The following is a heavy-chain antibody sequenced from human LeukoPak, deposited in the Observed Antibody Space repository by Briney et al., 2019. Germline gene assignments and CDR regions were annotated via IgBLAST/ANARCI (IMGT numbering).Heavy chain of an antibody. D-gene: IGHD6-19*01. CDR2: IIPILGIA. Sequence: SVKVSCKSSGGTFSNYAISWVRQAPGQGLEWMGRIIPILGIANYAQKFQGRVTITADKSTSTAYMELSSLRSEDTAVYYCARDSSGRYDAFDIWGQGTMVTVSS. CDR1: GGTFSNYA. CDR3: ARDSSGRYDAFDI. V-gene: IGHV1-69*04. J-gene: IGHJ3*02.